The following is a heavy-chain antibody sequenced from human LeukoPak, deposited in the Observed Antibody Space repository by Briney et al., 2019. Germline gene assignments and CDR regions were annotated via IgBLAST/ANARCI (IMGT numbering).Heavy chain of an antibody. V-gene: IGHV3-33*06. CDR1: GFTFSAYG. Sequence: GGSLRLSCAASGFTFSAYGMHWVRQAPGKGPEWVAVIWYDGRNKDYGDSVKGRFTISRDNPKNTLYLQMNSLRAEDTAIYFCAKDVGTTMDPTFDYWGQGTLVTVSS. CDR3: AKDVGTTMDPTFDY. D-gene: IGHD5-18*01. J-gene: IGHJ4*02. CDR2: IWYDGRNK.